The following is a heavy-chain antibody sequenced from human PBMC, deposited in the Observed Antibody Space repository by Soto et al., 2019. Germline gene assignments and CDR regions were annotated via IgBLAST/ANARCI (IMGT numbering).Heavy chain of an antibody. Sequence: QVQLVESGGGLVKPGGSLRLSCAASGFTFSDYYMSWIRQAPGKGLEWVSYISSSGSTIYYAESAKGRFTISRDNAKKSLYLQMNSLRAEDTAVYYCAREASNYYPTDYWGREPWSPSPQ. CDR1: GFTFSDYY. CDR2: ISSSGSTI. J-gene: IGHJ4*02. V-gene: IGHV3-11*01. CDR3: AREASNYYPTDY. D-gene: IGHD4-4*01.